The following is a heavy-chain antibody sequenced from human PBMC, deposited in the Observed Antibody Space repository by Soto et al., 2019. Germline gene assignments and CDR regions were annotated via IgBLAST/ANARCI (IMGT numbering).Heavy chain of an antibody. CDR3: ARGAGSRTSPGMDV. J-gene: IGHJ6*02. CDR1: GGTFSSYA. D-gene: IGHD1-26*01. Sequence: SSVKVSCKASGGTFSSYAISWVRQSAGQGLEWMGGIIPIFGTANYAQKFQGRVTITADESTSTAYMELSSLRSEDTAVYYCARGAGSRTSPGMDVWGQGTTVTVSS. V-gene: IGHV1-69*13. CDR2: IIPIFGTA.